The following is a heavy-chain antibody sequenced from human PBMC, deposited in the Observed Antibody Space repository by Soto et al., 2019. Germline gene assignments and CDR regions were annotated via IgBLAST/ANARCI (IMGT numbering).Heavy chain of an antibody. CDR1: GFTFDDYA. V-gene: IGHV3-9*01. Sequence: GGSLRLSCAASGFTFDDYAMHWVRQAPGKGLEWVSGISWNSGSIGYADSVKGRFTISRDNAKNSLYLQMNSLRAEDTALYYCAKDLSGGRFYYYYMDVWGKGTTVTVSS. CDR3: AKDLSGGRFYYYYMDV. J-gene: IGHJ6*03. D-gene: IGHD2-15*01. CDR2: ISWNSGSI.